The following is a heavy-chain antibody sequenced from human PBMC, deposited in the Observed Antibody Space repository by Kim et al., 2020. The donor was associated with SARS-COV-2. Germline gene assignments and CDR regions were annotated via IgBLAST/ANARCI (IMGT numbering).Heavy chain of an antibody. J-gene: IGHJ4*02. CDR3: ARLSVAYFDY. Sequence: SETLSLTCTVSGGSISSSSYYWGWIRQPPGKGLEWIGSIYYSGSTYYNPSLKSRVTISVDTSKNQFSLKLSSVTAADTAVYYCARLSVAYFDYWGQGTLVTVSS. D-gene: IGHD5-12*01. V-gene: IGHV4-39*01. CDR1: GGSISSSSYY. CDR2: IYYSGST.